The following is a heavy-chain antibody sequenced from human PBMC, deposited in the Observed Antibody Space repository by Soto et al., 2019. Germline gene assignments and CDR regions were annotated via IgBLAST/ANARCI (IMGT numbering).Heavy chain of an antibody. D-gene: IGHD6-19*01. CDR2: INSDGSST. V-gene: IGHV3-74*01. Sequence: EVQLVESGGGLVQPGGPLRLSCAASGFTFSSYWMHWVRQAPGKGLVWVSRINSDGSSTSYADSVKGRFTISRDNAKNTLYLQMNSLRAEDTAVYYCARDLNSGGWYPRYYYYYYGMDVWGQGTTVTVSS. CDR1: GFTFSSYW. J-gene: IGHJ6*02. CDR3: ARDLNSGGWYPRYYYYYYGMDV.